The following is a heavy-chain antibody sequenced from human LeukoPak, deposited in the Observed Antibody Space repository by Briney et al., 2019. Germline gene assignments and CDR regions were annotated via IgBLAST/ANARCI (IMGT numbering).Heavy chain of an antibody. CDR1: GFTFSSYW. J-gene: IGHJ6*02. CDR3: ARGQDFWSGYFANYYYYGMDV. V-gene: IGHV3-7*03. CDR2: IKQDGSEK. Sequence: TGGSLRLSCAASGFTFSSYWMSWVRQAPGKGLEWVANIKQDGSEKYYVDSVKGRFTISRDNAKNSLYLQMNSLRAEDTAVYYCARGQDFWSGYFANYYYYGMDVWGQGTTVTVSS. D-gene: IGHD3-3*01.